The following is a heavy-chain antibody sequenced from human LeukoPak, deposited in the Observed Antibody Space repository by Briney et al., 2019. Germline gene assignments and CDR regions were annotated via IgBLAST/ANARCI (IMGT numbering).Heavy chain of an antibody. CDR1: GFTFSSYG. J-gene: IGHJ4*02. CDR2: ISYDGTNK. Sequence: GGSLRLSCAASGFTFSSYGMHWVRQAPGKGLEWVAVISYDGTNKYYADSVKGRFTISRDNSKNTLYLQMNSLRTEDTAVYYCAKGHFDNWYYFDYWGQGALVTVSS. V-gene: IGHV3-30*18. CDR3: AKGHFDNWYYFDY. D-gene: IGHD1-1*01.